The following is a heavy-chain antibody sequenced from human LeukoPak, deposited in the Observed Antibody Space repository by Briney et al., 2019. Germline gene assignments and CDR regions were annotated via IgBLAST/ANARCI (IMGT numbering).Heavy chain of an antibody. CDR3: ARGHWEQDTSTYAY. Sequence: TLSLTCAVSGTSITYGGYTWNWIRQPPGKGLEWIGYIYYSGTTFYNPSFKSRVTMSLESAKNQLSLKLRSVTAADTAVYYCARGHWEQDTSTYAYWGQGSLVTVSS. J-gene: IGHJ4*02. CDR1: GTSITYGGYT. D-gene: IGHD1-26*01. V-gene: IGHV4-30-4*07. CDR2: IYYSGTT.